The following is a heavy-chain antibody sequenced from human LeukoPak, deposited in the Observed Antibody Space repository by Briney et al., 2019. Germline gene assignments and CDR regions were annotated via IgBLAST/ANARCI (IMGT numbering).Heavy chain of an antibody. V-gene: IGHV3-9*01. CDR2: IAWNSGNT. D-gene: IGHD3-10*01. J-gene: IGHJ4*02. Sequence: GRSLRLSCAASGFTFDNYAMHWVRQAPGKGLEWVSGIAWNSGNTGFADSVKGRFTVSRDNAENSLYLQMNSLTPKDTAFYFCAKDMNSYGSGSSYNPWGPFDSWGQGTLVTVSS. CDR1: GFTFDNYA. CDR3: AKDMNSYGSGSSYNPWGPFDS.